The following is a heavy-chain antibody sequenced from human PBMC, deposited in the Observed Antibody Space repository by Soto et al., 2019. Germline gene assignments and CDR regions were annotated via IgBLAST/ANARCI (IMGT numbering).Heavy chain of an antibody. V-gene: IGHV6-1*01. D-gene: IGHD5-12*01. J-gene: IGHJ6*02. CDR3: ARAPHLIVVLPADVVGIGYAYSRMDV. Sequence: SQTLSLTCVISGDSVSSNSAAWNWIRQSPSRGLEWLGRTYYKSKWYSDYAVSVKSRITINPDTSKNQFSLQLNSVTPEDTAVDYCARAPHLIVVLPADVVGIGYAYSRMDVWGQGGTVTVSS. CDR2: TYYKSKWYS. CDR1: GDSVSSNSAA.